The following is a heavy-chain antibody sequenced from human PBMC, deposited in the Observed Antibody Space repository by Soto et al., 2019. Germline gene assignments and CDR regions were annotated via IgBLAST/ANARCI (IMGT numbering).Heavy chain of an antibody. Sequence: QVQLVESGGGVVQPGRSLRLSCAASGFTFSSYGMHWVRQAPGKGLEWVAVISYAGDYQYYADSVKGRFTISRDNSKNTLYLQMITLRPEDTAVYFCAKSRGGSSWYEGDSWGQGTLVTVSS. CDR1: GFTFSSYG. J-gene: IGHJ4*02. CDR3: AKSRGGSSWYEGDS. CDR2: ISYAGDYQ. V-gene: IGHV3-30*18. D-gene: IGHD6-13*01.